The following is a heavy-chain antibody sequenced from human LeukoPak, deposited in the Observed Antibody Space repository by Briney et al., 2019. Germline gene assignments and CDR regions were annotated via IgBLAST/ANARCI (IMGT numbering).Heavy chain of an antibody. CDR1: GFTFSDYN. J-gene: IGHJ4*01. CDR2: ISSSSSLI. V-gene: IGHV3-48*01. Sequence: PGGSLRLSCAASGFTFSDYNMNWVRQAPGKGLEWVSYISSSSSLIHYADSVKGRFTISRDNAKNSLFLQMNSLRAEDTAVYYCARDGEQWLVDFDYWGQGILITVSS. D-gene: IGHD6-19*01. CDR3: ARDGEQWLVDFDY.